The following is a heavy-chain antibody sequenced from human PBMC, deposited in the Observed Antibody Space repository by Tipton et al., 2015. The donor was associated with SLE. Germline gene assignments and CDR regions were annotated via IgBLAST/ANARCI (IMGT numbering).Heavy chain of an antibody. D-gene: IGHD6-13*01. V-gene: IGHV4-59*11. CDR2: IYYSGST. CDR1: GGSISSHY. Sequence: TLSLTCTVSGGSISSHYWSWIRQPPGKGLEWIGYIYYSGSTNYNPSLKSRVTISVDTSKNQFSLKLSSVTAADTAVYYCARGNIASSGVPLDYWGQGTLVTVSS. CDR3: ARGNIASSGVPLDY. J-gene: IGHJ4*02.